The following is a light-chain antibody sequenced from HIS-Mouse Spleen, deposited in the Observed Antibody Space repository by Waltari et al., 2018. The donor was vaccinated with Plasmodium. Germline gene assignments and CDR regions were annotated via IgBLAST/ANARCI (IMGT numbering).Light chain of an antibody. CDR1: TFGVNY. CDR3: QAWDSSTVV. CDR2: QDS. J-gene: IGLJ2*01. V-gene: IGLV3-1*01. Sequence: SYDLTQPPSVSVSPGQTASITCPGDTFGVNYACWYQQKPGQSPVLVIYQDSKRPAGIPERFSGSNSGNTATLTISGTQAMDEADYYCQAWDSSTVVFGGGTKLTVL.